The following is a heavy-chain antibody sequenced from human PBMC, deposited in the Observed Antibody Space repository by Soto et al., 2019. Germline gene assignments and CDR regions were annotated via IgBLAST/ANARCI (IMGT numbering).Heavy chain of an antibody. CDR2: TKPDETET. CDR1: GLAFSTYW. D-gene: IGHD4-4*01. Sequence: SLRLSCTTSGLAFSTYWMAWVRQAPGKGLEWVGNTKPDETETYYAGSVEGRFTISRDNAKSSLYLQMDSLRVEDTAGYYCATIGDVTFHYWGQGTPVTVSS. CDR3: ATIGDVTFHY. V-gene: IGHV3-7*02. J-gene: IGHJ4*02.